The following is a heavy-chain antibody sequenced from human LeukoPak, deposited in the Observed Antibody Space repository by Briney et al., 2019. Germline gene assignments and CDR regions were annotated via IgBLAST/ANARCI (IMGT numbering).Heavy chain of an antibody. CDR1: GYTFTSYW. J-gene: IGHJ4*02. CDR2: IYPGDSDT. V-gene: IGHV5-51*01. CDR3: ARHDDCSGGSCSIDY. Sequence: GESLKISCKGSGYTFTSYWIGWVRQMPGKGLEWMGIIYPGDSDTRYSPSFQGQVTISADKSISTAYLQWSSLKASDTAMYYCARHDDCSGGSCSIDYWGQGTLVTVSS. D-gene: IGHD2-15*01.